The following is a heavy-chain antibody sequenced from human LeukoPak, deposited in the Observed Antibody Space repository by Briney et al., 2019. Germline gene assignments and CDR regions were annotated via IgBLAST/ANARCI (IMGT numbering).Heavy chain of an antibody. J-gene: IGHJ4*02. CDR2: INLNSGGT. CDR3: ATTGFCTAGSCPAFDS. D-gene: IGHD2-15*01. CDR1: GYTFTAPY. Sequence: ASVKVSCKASGYTFTAPYVHWVRQAPGQGLEWMGWINLNSGGTQYVQKFQGKVTMTRDTSVNTAYMDLSRLRFDDTAIYYCATTGFCTAGSCPAFDSWGQGTLVTVSS. V-gene: IGHV1-2*02.